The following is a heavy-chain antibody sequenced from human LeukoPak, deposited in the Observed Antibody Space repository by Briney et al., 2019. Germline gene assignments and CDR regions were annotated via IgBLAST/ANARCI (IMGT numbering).Heavy chain of an antibody. J-gene: IGHJ5*02. CDR1: GGSISSYY. CDR2: IYTSGST. V-gene: IGHV4-4*09. CDR3: ASQGPMARGVISWFDP. D-gene: IGHD3-10*01. Sequence: SETLSLTCTVSGGSISSYYWSWIRQPPGKGLEWIGYIYTSGSTNYNPSLKSRVTISVDTSKNQFSLKLSSVTAADTAVYYCASQGPMARGVISWFDPWGQGTLVTVSS.